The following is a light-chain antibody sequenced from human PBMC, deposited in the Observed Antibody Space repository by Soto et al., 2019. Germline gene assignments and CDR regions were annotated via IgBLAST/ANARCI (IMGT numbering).Light chain of an antibody. V-gene: IGLV2-14*01. CDR1: SSDVGGYNY. Sequence: QSALTQPASVSGSPGQSITISCTGTSSDVGGYNYVSWYQQHPGKAPKLMIYEVSNRPSGVSNRFSGSKSGNTASLTISGLQAEGEADYYCSSYTSSSLYVFGTGTKLTV. CDR2: EVS. J-gene: IGLJ1*01. CDR3: SSYTSSSLYV.